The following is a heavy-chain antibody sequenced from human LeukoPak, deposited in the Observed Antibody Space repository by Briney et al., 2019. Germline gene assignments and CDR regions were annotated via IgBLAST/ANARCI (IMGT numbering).Heavy chain of an antibody. CDR2: IYYTGST. D-gene: IGHD2-15*01. CDR1: GGFISSGGYY. J-gene: IGHJ4*02. CDR3: ASHCSGGTCYRYYFDN. Sequence: SQTLSLTCTVSGGFISSGGYYWSWIRQHPGEGLEWIGYIYYTGSTYYNPSLKSRASISVDTSNNQFPLKLSSVSAADTAVYYCASHCSGGTCYRYYFDNWGQGTLVTVSS. V-gene: IGHV4-31*03.